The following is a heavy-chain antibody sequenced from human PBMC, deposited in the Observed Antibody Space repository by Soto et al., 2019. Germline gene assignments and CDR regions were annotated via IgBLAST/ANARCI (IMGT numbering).Heavy chain of an antibody. CDR2: IIPIFGTA. V-gene: IGHV1-69*13. CDR1: GGTFSSCA. D-gene: IGHD1-7*01. CDR3: ARSELPAELFDY. J-gene: IGHJ4*02. Sequence: GASVKVSCKASGGTFSSCAISWMRQAPGQGLEWMGGIIPIFGTANYAQKFQGRVTITADESTSTAYMELSSLRSEDTAVYYCARSELPAELFDYWGEGTLVTVSS.